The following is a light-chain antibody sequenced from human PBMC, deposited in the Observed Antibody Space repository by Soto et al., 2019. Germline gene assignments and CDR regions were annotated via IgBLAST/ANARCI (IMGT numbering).Light chain of an antibody. V-gene: IGLV1-40*01. CDR2: GNS. Sequence: QSVLTQPPSVSRAPGQRVTISCTWSSSNIGAGYDVHWYQQLPGTAPKLLIYGNSNRPSGVPDRFSGSKSGTSASLAITGLQAEDEADYYCQSYDSSLSGRGYVFGTGTKVTVL. J-gene: IGLJ1*01. CDR3: QSYDSSLSGRGYV. CDR1: SSNIGAGYD.